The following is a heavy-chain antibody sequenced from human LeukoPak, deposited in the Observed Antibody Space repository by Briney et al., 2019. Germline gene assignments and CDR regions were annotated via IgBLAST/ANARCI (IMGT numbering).Heavy chain of an antibody. CDR3: ARVGYGSSWGVDY. Sequence: ASVKVSCKASGYTFTVYYIYWVRQAPGQGLEWLGWIDPNSGGTNNAQKFQGRVTMTRDKSTSTAYMELTRLRYDDTAVHYCARVGYGSSWGVDYWGQGTPVTVSS. J-gene: IGHJ4*02. CDR2: IDPNSGGT. CDR1: GYTFTVYY. D-gene: IGHD6-19*01. V-gene: IGHV1-2*02.